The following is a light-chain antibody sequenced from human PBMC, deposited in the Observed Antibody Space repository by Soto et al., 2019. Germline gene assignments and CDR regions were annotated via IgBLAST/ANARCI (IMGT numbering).Light chain of an antibody. CDR2: DAS. CDR1: QSVSSNY. Sequence: EIVLTQSPGTLSLSPGERGTLSCVASQSVSSNYLAWYQQKPGQAPRLLIYDASSRATGIPDRFSGSGSGTDFTLTISRLEPEDYAVYYCQQYGHSLWTFGQGTKVDIK. V-gene: IGKV3-20*01. CDR3: QQYGHSLWT. J-gene: IGKJ1*01.